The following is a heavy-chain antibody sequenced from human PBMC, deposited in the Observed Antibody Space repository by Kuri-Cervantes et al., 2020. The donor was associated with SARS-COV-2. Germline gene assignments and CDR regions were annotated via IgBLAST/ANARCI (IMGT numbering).Heavy chain of an antibody. CDR1: GFTFSSYG. CDR3: ARDGVKDDYGFSSY. J-gene: IGHJ4*02. D-gene: IGHD4-17*01. V-gene: IGHV3-33*08. CDR2: IWYDGSNK. Sequence: GESLKISCAASGFTFSSYGLHWVRQAPGKGLEWVAVIWYDGSNKYYAESVKGRFTISGNNDKNSLYLQMNSLRDEDTAVYYCARDGVKDDYGFSSYWGQGTLVTVSS.